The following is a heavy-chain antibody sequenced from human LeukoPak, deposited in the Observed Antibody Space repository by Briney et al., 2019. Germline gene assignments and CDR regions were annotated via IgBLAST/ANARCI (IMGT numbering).Heavy chain of an antibody. V-gene: IGHV4-34*01. Sequence: SETLSLTCAVYGGSFSGYYWSWIRQPPGKGLEWIGETKHTGGTNYNPSLKSRVTISVDTSKNQFSLKLSSVTAADTAVYYCARGSLLLWFGELSRYNWFDPWGQGTLVTVSS. CDR3: ARGSLLLWFGELSRYNWFDP. J-gene: IGHJ5*02. CDR2: TKHTGGT. CDR1: GGSFSGYY. D-gene: IGHD3-10*01.